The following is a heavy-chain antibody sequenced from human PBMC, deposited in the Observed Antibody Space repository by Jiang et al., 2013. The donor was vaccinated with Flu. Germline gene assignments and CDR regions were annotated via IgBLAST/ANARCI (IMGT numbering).Heavy chain of an antibody. CDR3: AEGDSSSSYRYYYYGMDV. CDR1: GGTFSSYA. D-gene: IGHD6-6*01. CDR2: IIPILGIA. V-gene: IGHV1-69*04. Sequence: SGAEVKKPGSSVKVSCKASGGTFSSYAISWVRQAPGQGLEWMGRIIPILGIANYAQKFQGRVTITADKSTSTAYMELSSLRSEDTAVYYCAEGDSSSSYRYYYYGMDVWGRRDHGHRLL. J-gene: IGHJ6*02.